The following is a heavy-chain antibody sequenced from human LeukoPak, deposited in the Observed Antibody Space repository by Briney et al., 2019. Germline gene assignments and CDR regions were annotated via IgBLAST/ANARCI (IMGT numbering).Heavy chain of an antibody. CDR2: TYYRSKWYN. CDR3: ARDLYYYGSGSYYKPLDY. J-gene: IGHJ4*02. D-gene: IGHD3-10*01. Sequence: SQTLSLTCAISGDSVSSNSGAWNWIRQSPSRGLEWLGRTYYRSKWYNDYAVSVKSRITINPDTSKNQFSLQLNSVTPEGTAVYYCARDLYYYGSGSYYKPLDYWGQGTLVTVSS. CDR1: GDSVSSNSGA. V-gene: IGHV6-1*01.